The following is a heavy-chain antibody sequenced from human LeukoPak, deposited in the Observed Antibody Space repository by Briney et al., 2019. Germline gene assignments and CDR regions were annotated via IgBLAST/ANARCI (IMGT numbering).Heavy chain of an antibody. J-gene: IGHJ4*02. Sequence: PGGSLRLSCAASGFMFSDYFMSWIRQAPGKELEWISYISSNSKYTKYADSVKGRFTTSRDNAKKSLYLQMNSLRAEVTAVYYCARDNGNKYYFDYWGQGTLVTVSS. D-gene: IGHD2-8*01. V-gene: IGHV3-11*05. CDR1: GFMFSDYF. CDR2: ISSNSKYT. CDR3: ARDNGNKYYFDY.